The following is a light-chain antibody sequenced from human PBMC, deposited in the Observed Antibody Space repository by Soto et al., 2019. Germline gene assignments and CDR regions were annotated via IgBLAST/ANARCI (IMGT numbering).Light chain of an antibody. J-gene: IGKJ2*01. CDR1: QSVSSSY. CDR3: QQYRSSPHT. V-gene: IGKV3-20*01. Sequence: EIVLTQSPGTLSLSPGERATLSCRASQSVSSSYLAWYQHKPGQAPRLLIYGASSRATGIPDRFSGSGSGTDFTLTIIRLEPEDFAVYYCQQYRSSPHTFGQGTKLAIK. CDR2: GAS.